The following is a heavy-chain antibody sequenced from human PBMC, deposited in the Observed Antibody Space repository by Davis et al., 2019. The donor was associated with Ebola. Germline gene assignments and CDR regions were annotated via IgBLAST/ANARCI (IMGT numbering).Heavy chain of an antibody. CDR1: GFTFSSYA. V-gene: IGHV3-30*04. CDR3: ARGPSTGNSFSY. Sequence: GGSLRLSCAASGFTFSSYAMHWVRQAPGKGLEWVAVISYDGSNKYYADSVKGRFTISRDNSKNTLYLQMNSLRAEETAVYYCARGPSTGNSFSYWGQGTLVTVSS. CDR2: ISYDGSNK. D-gene: IGHD6-13*01. J-gene: IGHJ4*02.